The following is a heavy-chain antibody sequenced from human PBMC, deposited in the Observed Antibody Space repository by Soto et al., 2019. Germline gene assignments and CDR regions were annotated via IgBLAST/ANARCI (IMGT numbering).Heavy chain of an antibody. V-gene: IGHV4-39*01. J-gene: IGHJ4*02. CDR3: GGQDYGAKGYYFEN. D-gene: IGHD4-17*01. Sequence: QLQLQESGSGLVKPSETLSLTCIVSNGSISSRSSYWGWIRQPPGKGLEWIGSIYYIGNTYYNPSLKSRFTISIDTSMTQFSLKMNSVTAADTAVYFFGGQDYGAKGYYFENWGKGALVTVSS. CDR2: IYYIGNT. CDR1: NGSISSRSSY.